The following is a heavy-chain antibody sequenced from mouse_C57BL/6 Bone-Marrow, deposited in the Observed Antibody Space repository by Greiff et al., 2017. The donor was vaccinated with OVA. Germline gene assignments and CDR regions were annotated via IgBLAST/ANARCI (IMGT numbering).Heavy chain of an antibody. D-gene: IGHD4-1*01. J-gene: IGHJ2*01. Sequence: VQLQQPGAELVMPGASVKLSCKASGYTFTSYWMHWVKQRPGQGLEWIGMIHPNSGSTNYNEKFKSKATLTVDKSSSTAYMQLSSLTSEDSAVYYCARPFWDWDYWGQGTTLTVSS. CDR1: GYTFTSYW. CDR3: ARPFWDWDY. V-gene: IGHV1-64*01. CDR2: IHPNSGST.